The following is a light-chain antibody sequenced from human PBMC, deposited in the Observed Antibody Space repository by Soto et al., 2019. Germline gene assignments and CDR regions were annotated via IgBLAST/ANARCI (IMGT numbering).Light chain of an antibody. J-gene: IGKJ1*01. Sequence: IVVTKCAATLSLSPGDTATLSCRASPRLDTYLAWYQQKPGQPPRLVNYDASSRATVIPARFSGSCSGTDFTLTISILDPDDVVFYCCQHRSYWPPTFGQGTKVDI. CDR2: DAS. V-gene: IGKV3-11*01. CDR3: QHRSYWPPT. CDR1: PRLDTY.